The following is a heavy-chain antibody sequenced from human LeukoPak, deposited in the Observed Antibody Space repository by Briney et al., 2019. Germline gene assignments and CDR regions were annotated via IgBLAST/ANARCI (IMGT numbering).Heavy chain of an antibody. CDR1: GYTFTSYG. Sequence: EASVKVSCKASGYTFTSYGISWVRQAPGQGLEWMGWISAYNGNTNYAQKLQGRVTMTTDTSTSTAYMELRSLRSDDTAVYYCARSSGSYGDVDYFDYWGQGTLVTVSS. CDR3: ARSSGSYGDVDYFDY. J-gene: IGHJ4*02. V-gene: IGHV1-18*01. CDR2: ISAYNGNT. D-gene: IGHD1-26*01.